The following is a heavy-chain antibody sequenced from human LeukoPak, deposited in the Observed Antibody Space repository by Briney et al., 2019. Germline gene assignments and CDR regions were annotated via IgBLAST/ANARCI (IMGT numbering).Heavy chain of an antibody. CDR2: IWYDGSNK. CDR3: ARVGDVTAFDI. CDR1: GFTFSNYG. D-gene: IGHD3-16*01. V-gene: IGHV3-33*01. J-gene: IGHJ3*02. Sequence: GRSLRLSCAASGFTFSNYGMHWVRQAPGKGLEWVALIWYDGSNKYYADSVKGRFTISRDNSKNTLYLQMGSLRTEDMAVYYCARVGDVTAFDIWGQGTMVTVSS.